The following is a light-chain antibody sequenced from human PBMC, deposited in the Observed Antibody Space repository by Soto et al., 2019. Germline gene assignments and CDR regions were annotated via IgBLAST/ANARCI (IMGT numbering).Light chain of an antibody. J-gene: IGLJ1*01. CDR1: SSNIGSNT. Sequence: QSVLTQPPSASGTPGQRVTISCSGSSSNIGSNTVNWYQQLPGTAPKLLIYSNSQRPSGVPDRFSGYKSGTSASLAISGLQSEHEADYYCAEWDDSLNGYVFGTGTKVTVL. CDR3: AEWDDSLNGYV. CDR2: SNS. V-gene: IGLV1-44*01.